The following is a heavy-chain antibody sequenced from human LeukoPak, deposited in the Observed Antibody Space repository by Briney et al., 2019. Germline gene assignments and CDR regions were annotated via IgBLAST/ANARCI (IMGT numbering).Heavy chain of an antibody. V-gene: IGHV3-33*06. CDR3: AKAIRTAYYYGSGSYFDY. Sequence: GGSLRLSCEASGFTFSTYGMHWVRQAPGKGLEWVAVIWYDGSNKNYADSVKGRFTISRDNSKNTLYLQMNSLRAEDTALYYCAKAIRTAYYYGSGSYFDYWGQGTLVTVSS. J-gene: IGHJ4*02. CDR2: IWYDGSNK. D-gene: IGHD3-10*01. CDR1: GFTFSTYG.